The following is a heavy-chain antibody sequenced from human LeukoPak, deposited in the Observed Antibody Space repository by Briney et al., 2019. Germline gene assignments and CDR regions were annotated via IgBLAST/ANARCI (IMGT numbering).Heavy chain of an antibody. Sequence: GGSLRLSCAASGFTFSSYGMHWVRQAPGKGLEWVSVIYSGGSTYYADSVKGRFTISRDNSKNTLYLQMNSLRAEDTAVYYCARDHSSGPIWGQGTMVTVSS. D-gene: IGHD6-19*01. CDR2: IYSGGST. CDR1: GFTFSSYG. CDR3: ARDHSSGPI. J-gene: IGHJ3*02. V-gene: IGHV3-66*01.